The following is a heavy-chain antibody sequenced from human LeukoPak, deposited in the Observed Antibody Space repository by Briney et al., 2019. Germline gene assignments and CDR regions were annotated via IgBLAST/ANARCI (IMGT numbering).Heavy chain of an antibody. V-gene: IGHV4-59*01. Sequence: SETLSLTCTVSGGSISSYYWSWLRQPPGKGLEWLGYMCYSGSTNYNSSLRSRVTISVDTSKNQFSLRLSSVTAADTAVYYCAKITQYQLPRATFDFWGQGTMVSVS. CDR3: AKITQYQLPRATFDF. J-gene: IGHJ3*01. CDR2: MCYSGST. CDR1: GGSISSYY. D-gene: IGHD2-2*01.